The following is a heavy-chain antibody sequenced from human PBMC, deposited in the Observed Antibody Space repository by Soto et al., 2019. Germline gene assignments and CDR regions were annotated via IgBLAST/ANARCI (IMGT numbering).Heavy chain of an antibody. CDR3: ARDVGCDS. CDR1: GFTFSSYS. CDR2: ISSSSSTI. D-gene: IGHD6-19*01. J-gene: IGHJ4*02. Sequence: PGGSLRLSCAASGFTFSSYSMNWVRQAPGKGLEWVSYISSSSSTIYYADSVKGRFTISRDNAKNSLYLQMNSLRAEDTAVYYCARDVGCDSWGQGTLVTVSS. V-gene: IGHV3-48*01.